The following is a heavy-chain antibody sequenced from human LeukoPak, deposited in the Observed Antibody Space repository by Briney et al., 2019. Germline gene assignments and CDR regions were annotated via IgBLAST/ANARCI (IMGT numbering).Heavy chain of an antibody. CDR3: TRQYRRPSNVDY. CDR1: GFTFSGSS. V-gene: IGHV3-73*01. D-gene: IGHD6-6*01. J-gene: IGHJ4*02. CDR2: IRSKANSYVT. Sequence: PGGSLRLSCAASGFTFSGSSMHWVRQASGKGLEWVGCIRSKANSYVTAYAASVKGRFTISRDDSKNTASLQMNGLKTEDTAVYYCTRQYRRPSNVDYWGQGTPVTVS.